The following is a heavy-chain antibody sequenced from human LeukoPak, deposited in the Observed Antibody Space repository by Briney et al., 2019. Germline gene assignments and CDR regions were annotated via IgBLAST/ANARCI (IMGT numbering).Heavy chain of an antibody. Sequence: GESLKISCKGSGYSFTSYWIGWVRQMPGKGLEWMGIIYPGDSDTRYSPSFQGQVTISADKSISTACQQWNSLKASDTAMYYCARVGGSFPKYNWFDPWGQGTLVTVSS. J-gene: IGHJ5*02. CDR1: GYSFTSYW. D-gene: IGHD1-26*01. CDR3: ARVGGSFPKYNWFDP. CDR2: IYPGDSDT. V-gene: IGHV5-51*01.